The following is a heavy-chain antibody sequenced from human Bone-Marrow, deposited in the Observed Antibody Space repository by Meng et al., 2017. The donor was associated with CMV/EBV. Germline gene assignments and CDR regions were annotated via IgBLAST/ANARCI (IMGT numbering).Heavy chain of an antibody. CDR1: GGSFSGYY. CDR2: IKSKTDGGTT. V-gene: IGHV3-15*01. Sequence: ETLSLTCAVYGGSFSGYYWSWVRQAPGKGLEWVGRIKSKTDGGTTDYAAPVKGRFTISRDDSKNTLYLQMNSLKTEDTAVYYCRRGYTDAFDIWGQGTNVTVSS. CDR3: RRGYTDAFDI. D-gene: IGHD2-2*02. J-gene: IGHJ3*02.